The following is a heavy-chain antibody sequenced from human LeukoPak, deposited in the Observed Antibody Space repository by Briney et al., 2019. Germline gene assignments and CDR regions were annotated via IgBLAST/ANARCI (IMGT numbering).Heavy chain of an antibody. CDR1: GGSISSSSYY. Sequence: SETLSLTCTVSGGSISSSSYYWGWIRQPPGKGLEWIGSIYYSGSTYYNPSLKSRVTISVDTSKNQFSLKLSSVTAADTAVYYCARHVPGSSGYYWVYYYYMDVWGKGTTVTVSS. J-gene: IGHJ6*03. CDR3: ARHVPGSSGYYWVYYYYMDV. CDR2: IYYSGST. D-gene: IGHD3-22*01. V-gene: IGHV4-39*01.